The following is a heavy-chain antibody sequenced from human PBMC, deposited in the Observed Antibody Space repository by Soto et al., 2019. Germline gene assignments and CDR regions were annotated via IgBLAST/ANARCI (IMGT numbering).Heavy chain of an antibody. CDR3: ARTVGDIVVVPAAMGMVYFDY. CDR2: IYYSGST. V-gene: IGHV4-39*01. Sequence: PSETLSLTCTVSGGSISSSSYYWGWIRQPPGKGLEWIGSIYYSGSTYYNPSLKSRVTISVDTSKNQFSLKLSSVTAADTAVYYCARTVGDIVVVPAAMGMVYFDYWGQGTLVTVSS. CDR1: GGSISSSSYY. D-gene: IGHD2-2*01. J-gene: IGHJ4*02.